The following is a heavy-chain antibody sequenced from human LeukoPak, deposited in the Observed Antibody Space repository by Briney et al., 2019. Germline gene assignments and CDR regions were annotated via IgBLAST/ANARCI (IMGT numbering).Heavy chain of an antibody. CDR1: GFTFSSFW. CDR3: VRGLNGAGDY. CDR2: VNSDGSST. J-gene: IGHJ4*02. D-gene: IGHD3-10*01. V-gene: IGHV3-74*01. Sequence: GGSLRLSCAASGFTFSSFWMHWVRQAPGKGLVWVSHVNSDGSSTTYADSVKGRFTISRDNAKNTLFLQMSSLRAEDTAVYYCVRGLNGAGDYWGQGTLVTVSS.